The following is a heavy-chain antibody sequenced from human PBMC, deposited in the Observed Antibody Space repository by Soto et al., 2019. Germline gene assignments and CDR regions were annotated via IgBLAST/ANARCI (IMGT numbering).Heavy chain of an antibody. Sequence: EVQLVESGGGLVQPGGSLRLSCAASGFSFSSYSITWVRQAPGRGLAWVSYINSGRSATYYADSVEGRFTISRDNAKNSLYLQMTSLRDEDTAVYYCAKVYWYDRSSIFYYWGQGTLVTVSS. D-gene: IGHD3-22*01. V-gene: IGHV3-48*02. CDR2: INSGRSAT. J-gene: IGHJ4*02. CDR1: GFSFSSYS. CDR3: AKVYWYDRSSIFYY.